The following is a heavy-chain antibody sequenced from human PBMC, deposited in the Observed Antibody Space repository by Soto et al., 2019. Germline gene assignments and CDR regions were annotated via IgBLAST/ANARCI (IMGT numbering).Heavy chain of an antibody. V-gene: IGHV3-74*01. J-gene: IGHJ4*02. D-gene: IGHD5-18*01. CDR2: INNGGGGT. CDR3: ARSLTAFDY. CDR1: GFTFRNYW. Sequence: PGGSLRLSFAASGFTFRNYWMHWVRQAPGKGLVWVSRINNGGGGTTYADSAKGRFTISRDNAKNTLYLQMNSLRAEDTAVYYCARSLTAFDYWGQGTLXTVSS.